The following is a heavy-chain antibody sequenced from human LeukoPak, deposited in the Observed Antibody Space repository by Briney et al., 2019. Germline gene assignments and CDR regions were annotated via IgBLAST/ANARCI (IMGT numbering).Heavy chain of an antibody. V-gene: IGHV3-30-3*01. Sequence: GGSLRLSCAASGFTFSSYAMHWVRQAPGKGLEWVAVISYDGSNKYYADSVKGRFTISRDNSKNTLYLQMNSLRAEDTAVYYCANGRWSGPPQARNPPPEFDYWGQGTLVTVSS. J-gene: IGHJ4*02. CDR1: GFTFSSYA. D-gene: IGHD3-3*01. CDR3: ANGRWSGPPQARNPPPEFDY. CDR2: ISYDGSNK.